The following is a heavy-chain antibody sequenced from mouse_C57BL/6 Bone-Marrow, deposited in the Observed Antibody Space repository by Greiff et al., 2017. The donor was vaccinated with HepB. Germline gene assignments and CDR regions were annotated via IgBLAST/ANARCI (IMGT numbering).Heavy chain of an antibody. CDR3: ARGRWLLFAY. CDR2: IDPSDSYT. CDR1: GYTFTSYW. Sequence: QVQLQQPGAELVMPGASVKLSCKASGYTFTSYWMHWVKQRPGQGLEWIGEIDPSDSYTNYNQKFKGKSTLTVDKSSSTAYMQLSSLTSEDSAVYYCARGRWLLFAYWGQGAQVTVSA. D-gene: IGHD2-3*01. V-gene: IGHV1-69*01. J-gene: IGHJ3*01.